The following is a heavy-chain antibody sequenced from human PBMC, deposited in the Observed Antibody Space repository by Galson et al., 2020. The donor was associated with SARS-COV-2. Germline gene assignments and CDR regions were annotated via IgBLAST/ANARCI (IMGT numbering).Heavy chain of an antibody. D-gene: IGHD3-10*01. CDR1: GYSFTSYW. V-gene: IGHV5-51*01. Sequence: GESLKISCKGSGYSFTSYWIGWVRQMPGKGLEWMGIIYPGDSDTRYSTSFQGQVTISADKSISTAYLQWSSLKASDTAMYYCARQWFGELQTNYYYYGMDVWGQGTTVTVSS. CDR3: ARQWFGELQTNYYYYGMDV. CDR2: IYPGDSDT. J-gene: IGHJ6*02.